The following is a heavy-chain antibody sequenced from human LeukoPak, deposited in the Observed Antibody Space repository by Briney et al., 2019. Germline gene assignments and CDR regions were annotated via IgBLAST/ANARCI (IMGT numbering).Heavy chain of an antibody. CDR1: GYTFTSYY. D-gene: IGHD3-10*01. CDR3: ARAVSLPLTRVRGDTSSFYYYGIDV. J-gene: IGHJ6*02. Sequence: GASVTVSFTASGYTFTSYYMHWVRQAPGQGMEWMGIINPSGGSTSYSQKFQGRGTITRVTYTGTAYLELSILRSENTAMYYCARAVSLPLTRVRGDTSSFYYYGIDVWGQGTPVTVSS. CDR2: INPSGGST. V-gene: IGHV1-46*01.